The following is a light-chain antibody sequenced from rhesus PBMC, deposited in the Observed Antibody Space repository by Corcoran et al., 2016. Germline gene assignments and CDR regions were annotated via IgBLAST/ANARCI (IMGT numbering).Light chain of an antibody. CDR1: QGISSR. V-gene: IGKV1-22*01. CDR3: QHYCSRPWT. Sequence: DIQMTQSPSSPSAPVGDTVTITCRASQGISSRLAWYQQKPGEAPKLLIYKASSLQTGVPSRFSGSGSGTDFNITISSLQSEDFATYFCQHYCSRPWTFGQGTKVEVK. J-gene: IGKJ1*01. CDR2: KAS.